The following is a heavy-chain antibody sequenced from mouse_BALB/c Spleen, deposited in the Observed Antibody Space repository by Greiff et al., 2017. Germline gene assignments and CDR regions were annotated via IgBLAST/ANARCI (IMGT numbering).Heavy chain of an antibody. CDR2: INPYYGST. J-gene: IGHJ2*01. V-gene: IGHV1-39*01. D-gene: IGHD1-1*01. CDR1: GYSFTDYI. CDR3: ARRTTVVPYYFDY. Sequence: VQLQQTGPELVKPGASVKISCKASGYSFTDYIMLWVKQSHGKSLEWIGNINPYYGSTSYNLKFKGKATLTVDKSSSTAYMQLNSLTSEDSAVYYCARRTTVVPYYFDYWGQGTTLTVSS.